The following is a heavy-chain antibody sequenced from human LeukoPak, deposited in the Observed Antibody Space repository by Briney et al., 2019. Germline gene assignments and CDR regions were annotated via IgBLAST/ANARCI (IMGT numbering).Heavy chain of an antibody. Sequence: SETLSLTCTVSGGSISSSSYYWGWIRQPPGKGLEWIGSIYYSGSTYYNPSLKSRVTISVDTSKNQFSLKLSSVTAADTAVYYCATSGGDGYNFGVLGFDYWGQGTLVTVSS. J-gene: IGHJ4*02. CDR3: ATSGGDGYNFGVLGFDY. CDR1: GGSISSSSYY. CDR2: IYYSGST. V-gene: IGHV4-39*07. D-gene: IGHD5-24*01.